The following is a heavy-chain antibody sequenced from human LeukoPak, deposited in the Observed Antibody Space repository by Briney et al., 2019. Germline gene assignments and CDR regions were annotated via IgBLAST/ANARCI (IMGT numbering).Heavy chain of an antibody. J-gene: IGHJ4*02. D-gene: IGHD3-9*01. Sequence: GGSLRLSCAASGFTFSSYWMHWVRHAPGKGLVWVSRINSDGSSTSYADSVKGRFTISRDNAKNTLYLQMNSLRAEDTAVYYCARDGYYDILTGYFSFDYWGQGTLVTVSS. CDR2: INSDGSST. CDR1: GFTFSSYW. V-gene: IGHV3-74*01. CDR3: ARDGYYDILTGYFSFDY.